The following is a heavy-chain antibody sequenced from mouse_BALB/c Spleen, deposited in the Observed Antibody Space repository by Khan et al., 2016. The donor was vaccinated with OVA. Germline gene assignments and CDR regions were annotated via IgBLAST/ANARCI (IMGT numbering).Heavy chain of an antibody. Sequence: EVQLVESGGDLVKPGGSLKLSCAASGFTFSTYGMSWVRQTPDMRLEWVATISSGGHYTYYPDSVKGRFTISRDNAKNTLYLQMSSLKSEDTAIYYCARLAYYYNSGGFAYWGQGTLGAVSA. D-gene: IGHD1-1*02. CDR3: ARLAYYYNSGGFAY. CDR1: GFTFSTYG. CDR2: ISSGGHYT. V-gene: IGHV5-6*01. J-gene: IGHJ3*01.